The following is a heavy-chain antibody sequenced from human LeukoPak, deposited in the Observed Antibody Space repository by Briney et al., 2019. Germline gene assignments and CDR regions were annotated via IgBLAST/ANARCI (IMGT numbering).Heavy chain of an antibody. CDR3: AKGAGTISPFDAFDI. CDR2: INPNSGGT. V-gene: IGHV1-2*02. Sequence: ASVKVSCKASGYTFTGYYMHWVRQAPGQGLEWIGWINPNSGGTNYAQKFQGRVTMTRDTSISTAYMELSRLRSDDTAVYYCAKGAGTISPFDAFDIWGQGTMVTVSS. D-gene: IGHD1-1*01. J-gene: IGHJ3*02. CDR1: GYTFTGYY.